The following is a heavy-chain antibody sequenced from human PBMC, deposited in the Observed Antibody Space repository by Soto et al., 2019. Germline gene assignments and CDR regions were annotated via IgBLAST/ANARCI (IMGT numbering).Heavy chain of an antibody. CDR1: GFSLSSPAVG. CDR3: AHGSGWLSEY. J-gene: IGHJ4*02. D-gene: IGHD6-19*01. V-gene: IGHV2-5*01. CDR2: IYWNDNN. Sequence: QITLKESGPTLVKPTQTLTLTCTFSGFSLSSPAVGVNWIRQPPGKALEWLALIYWNDNNQYSPSLRSRLTITKDTSKNQVVLTMTNVDPADTATYYCAHGSGWLSEYWGQGTLVTVSS.